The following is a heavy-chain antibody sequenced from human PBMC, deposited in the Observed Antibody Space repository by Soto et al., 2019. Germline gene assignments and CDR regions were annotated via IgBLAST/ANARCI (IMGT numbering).Heavy chain of an antibody. Sequence: GESLKISCKGSGYSFTSYWIGWVRQMPGKGLEWMGIIYPGDSDTRYSPSFQGQVTISADKSISTAYLQWSSLKASDTAMYYCAFVVVPAAMWGEGWFDPWGQGTLVTVSS. CDR2: IYPGDSDT. CDR1: GYSFTSYW. D-gene: IGHD2-2*01. CDR3: AFVVVPAAMWGEGWFDP. V-gene: IGHV5-51*01. J-gene: IGHJ5*02.